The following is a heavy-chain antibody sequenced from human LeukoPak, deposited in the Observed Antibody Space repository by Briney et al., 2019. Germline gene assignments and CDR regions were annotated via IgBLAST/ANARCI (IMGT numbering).Heavy chain of an antibody. CDR3: VRDRLSNGYAHNCFDS. CDR1: RFTFNNHW. CDR2: INFDGSTT. D-gene: IGHD5-12*01. Sequence: PGGSLRLSCAASRFTFNNHWMHWVRQALGKGLVWVSHINFDGSTTTYADSVKGRFTISRDNANNTLFLYMNSLRAEDTAVYYCVRDRLSNGYAHNCFDSWGQGTLVTVSS. J-gene: IGHJ5*01. V-gene: IGHV3-74*01.